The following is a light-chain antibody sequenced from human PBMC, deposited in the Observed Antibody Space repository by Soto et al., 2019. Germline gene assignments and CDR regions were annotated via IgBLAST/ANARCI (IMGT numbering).Light chain of an antibody. V-gene: IGLV2-8*01. CDR3: SSYAGTNTRYL. CDR2: EVS. CDR1: NSDVGSYNY. Sequence: QSALTQPSSASGSPGQSVTISCTGKNSDVGSYNYVSWYQQHPGKAPKLMIFEVSKRPSGVPDRFSGSKSGNTASLTVSGLQAEDEADYYCSSYAGTNTRYLFGTGTKLTVL. J-gene: IGLJ1*01.